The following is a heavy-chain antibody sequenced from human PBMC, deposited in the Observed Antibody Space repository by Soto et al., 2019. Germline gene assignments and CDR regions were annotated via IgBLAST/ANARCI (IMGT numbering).Heavy chain of an antibody. Sequence: QVQLVQSGAEVKKPGSSVKVSCKASGVTLSSYAITWVRQAPGQGLEWMGGIIPIFGSTNYAQKFQGRVTIPADEAPSPAYMELRRLRSEDTAVYYCTVGDGGCYYGGIFDYWGQGTLVTVSS. CDR2: IIPIFGST. D-gene: IGHD1-26*01. CDR3: TVGDGGCYYGGIFDY. J-gene: IGHJ4*02. V-gene: IGHV1-69*01. CDR1: GVTLSSYA.